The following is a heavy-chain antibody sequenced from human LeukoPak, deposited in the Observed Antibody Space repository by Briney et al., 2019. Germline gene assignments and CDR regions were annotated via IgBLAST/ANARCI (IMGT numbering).Heavy chain of an antibody. V-gene: IGHV3-49*04. CDR2: IRSKTYGGTT. CDR1: GFNFGDYA. CDR3: TRVRYSSTWRQSYFYYYMDV. Sequence: PGGSLRLSCTTSGFNFGDYALSWVRQAPGKGLEWVGFIRSKTYGGTTEYAASVKGRFSISRDDSKSIVYLQMNSLKTEDTAVYYCTRVRYSSTWRQSYFYYYMDVWGKGTTVTISS. J-gene: IGHJ6*03. D-gene: IGHD6-13*01.